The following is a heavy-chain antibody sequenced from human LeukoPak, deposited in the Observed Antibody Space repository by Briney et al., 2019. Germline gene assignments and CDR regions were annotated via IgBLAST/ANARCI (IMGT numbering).Heavy chain of an antibody. Sequence: SETLSLTCAVSGASVSSASYWTCIRQPPGKGVEWIAHIYNGVNTNYNPSLKSRVTISVDTSKNQFSLRLNSVTAADTAVYYCARSRAFNSGAFDPWGQGSLVTVSS. V-gene: IGHV4-61*01. CDR1: GASVSSASY. J-gene: IGHJ5*02. CDR3: ARSRAFNSGAFDP. CDR2: IYNGVNT. D-gene: IGHD1-26*01.